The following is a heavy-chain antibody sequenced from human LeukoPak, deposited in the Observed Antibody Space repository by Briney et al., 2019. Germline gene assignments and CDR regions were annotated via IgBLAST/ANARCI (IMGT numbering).Heavy chain of an antibody. J-gene: IGHJ2*01. D-gene: IGHD2-15*01. V-gene: IGHV4-39*07. Sequence: SETLSLTCTVSGGSISSSSYYWGWIRQPPGKGLEWIGSIYYSGSTYYNPSLKSRVTISVDTSKNQFSLKLSSVTAADTAVYCCARVGGRYCSGGSCPQGYFDLWGRGTLVTVSS. CDR3: ARVGGRYCSGGSCPQGYFDL. CDR2: IYYSGST. CDR1: GGSISSSSYY.